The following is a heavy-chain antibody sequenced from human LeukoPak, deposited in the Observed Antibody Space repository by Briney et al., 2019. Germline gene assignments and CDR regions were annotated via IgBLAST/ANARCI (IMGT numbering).Heavy chain of an antibody. CDR1: GYSISSGYY. J-gene: IGHJ4*02. CDR3: AREASYGYVGIDY. D-gene: IGHD5-18*01. V-gene: IGHV4-38-2*02. CDR2: IYHSGST. Sequence: SETLSLTCAVSGYSISSGYYWGWIRQPPGKGLEWIGSIYHSGSTYYNPSLKSRVTISVDTSKNQFSLKLSSVTAADTAVYYCAREASYGYVGIDYWGQGTLVTVSS.